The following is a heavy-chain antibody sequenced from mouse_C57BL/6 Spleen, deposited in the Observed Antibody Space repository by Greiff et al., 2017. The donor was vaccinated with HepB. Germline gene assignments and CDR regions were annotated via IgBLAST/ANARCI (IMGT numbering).Heavy chain of an antibody. V-gene: IGHV5-16*01. CDR2: INYDGSST. J-gene: IGHJ4*01. CDR3: ARDRQYHAMDY. CDR1: GFTFSDYY. D-gene: IGHD6-1*01. Sequence: EVMLVESEGGLVQPGSSMKLSCTASGFTFSDYYMAWVRQVPEKGLEWVANINYDGSSTYYLDSLKSRFIISRDNAKNILYLQMSSLKSEDTATYYCARDRQYHAMDYWGQGTSVTVSS.